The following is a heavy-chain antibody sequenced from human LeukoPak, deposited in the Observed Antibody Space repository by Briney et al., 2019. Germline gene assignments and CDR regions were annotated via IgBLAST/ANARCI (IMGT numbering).Heavy chain of an antibody. J-gene: IGHJ5*02. CDR1: GGSISYYY. Sequence: SETLSLTCTLSGGSISYYYWSWIRQLPGRGLEWIGYIYYIVSTTYNPSLKSRATISVDTSKTQFSLKLTSVPAADTAVYYCARDSSGRSRGWFDPWGQGTLVTVSS. CDR3: ARDSSGRSRGWFDP. V-gene: IGHV4-59*01. CDR2: IYYIVST. D-gene: IGHD3-22*01.